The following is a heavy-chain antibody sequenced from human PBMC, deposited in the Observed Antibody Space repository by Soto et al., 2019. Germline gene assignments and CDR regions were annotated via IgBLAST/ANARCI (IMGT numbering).Heavy chain of an antibody. CDR3: ARRQAAAGGFDY. Sequence: SETLSLTCTVSGGSISSSSYYWGWIRQPPGKGLEWIGSIYYSGSTYYNPSLKSRVTISVDTSKNQFSLKLSSVTAADTAVYYCARRQAAAGGFDYWGQGTLVTVS. V-gene: IGHV4-39*01. D-gene: IGHD6-13*01. CDR2: IYYSGST. CDR1: GGSISSSSYY. J-gene: IGHJ4*02.